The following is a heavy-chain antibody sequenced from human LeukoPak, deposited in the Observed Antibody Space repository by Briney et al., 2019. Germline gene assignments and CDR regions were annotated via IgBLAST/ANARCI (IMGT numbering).Heavy chain of an antibody. CDR2: ISSNGGST. D-gene: IGHD3-22*01. CDR3: ARDRNDYYDSSGPLGY. CDR1: GFTFSSYA. V-gene: IGHV3-64*01. Sequence: HPGGSLRLSCAASGFTFSSYAMHWVRQAPGKGLEYVSAISSNGGSTYYVSSVKGRFTISRDNSKNTLYLQMGSLRAEDMAVYYCARDRNDYYDSSGPLGYWGQGTLVTVSS. J-gene: IGHJ4*02.